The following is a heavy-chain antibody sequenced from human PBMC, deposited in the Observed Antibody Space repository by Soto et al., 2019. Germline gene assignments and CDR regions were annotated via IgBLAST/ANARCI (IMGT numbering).Heavy chain of an antibody. CDR2: IYSGGST. CDR1: GFTVSSNY. CDR3: ARTYSSRFPDAFDI. Sequence: EVQLVESGGGLVQPGGSLRLSCAASGFTVSSNYMSWVRQAPGKGLEWVSVIYSGGSTYYADSVKGRFTISRHNSKNTLYLQMNSLRAEDTAVYYCARTYSSRFPDAFDIWGQGTMVTVSS. D-gene: IGHD6-19*01. J-gene: IGHJ3*02. V-gene: IGHV3-53*04.